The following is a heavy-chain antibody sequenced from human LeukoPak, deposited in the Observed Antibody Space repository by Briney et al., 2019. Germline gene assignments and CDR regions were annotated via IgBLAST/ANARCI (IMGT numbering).Heavy chain of an antibody. CDR3: ASSDYYDSSGYSDY. D-gene: IGHD3-22*01. V-gene: IGHV4-34*01. J-gene: IGHJ4*02. Sequence: SETLSLTCTVSGGSISSYYWSWIRQPPGKGLEWIGEINHSGSTNYNPSLKSRVTISVDTSKNQFSLKLSSVTAADTAVYYCASSDYYDSSGYSDYWGQGTLVTVSS. CDR1: GGSISSYY. CDR2: INHSGST.